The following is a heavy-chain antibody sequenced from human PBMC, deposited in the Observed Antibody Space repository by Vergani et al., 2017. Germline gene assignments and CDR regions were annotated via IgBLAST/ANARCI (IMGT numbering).Heavy chain of an antibody. CDR1: GFTFSSYA. Sequence: EVQLLESGGGLVQPGGSLRLSCAASGFTFSSYAMSWVRQAPGKGLEWVSAISGSGGSTYYADSVKGRFTISRDNSKNTLYLEMNSLRAEDTAVYYCAKDKYYYGSGSYPLALTEPLTYYYYYGMDVWGQGTTVTVSS. D-gene: IGHD3-10*01. J-gene: IGHJ6*02. CDR2: ISGSGGST. CDR3: AKDKYYYGSGSYPLALTEPLTYYYYYGMDV. V-gene: IGHV3-23*01.